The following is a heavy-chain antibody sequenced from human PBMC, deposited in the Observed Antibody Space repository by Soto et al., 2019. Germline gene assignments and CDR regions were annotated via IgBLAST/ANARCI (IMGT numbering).Heavy chain of an antibody. CDR2: IYYSGST. J-gene: IGHJ4*02. D-gene: IGHD5-18*01. CDR1: GGSISSYY. CDR3: ARVTDTAMALLFDY. V-gene: IGHV4-59*01. Sequence: QVQLQEAGPGLVKPSETLSLTCTVSGGSISSYYWSWIRQPPGKGLEWIGYIYYSGSTNYNPSLKSRVTISVDTSKNQFSLKLSSVTAADTAVYYCARVTDTAMALLFDYWGQGTLVTVSS.